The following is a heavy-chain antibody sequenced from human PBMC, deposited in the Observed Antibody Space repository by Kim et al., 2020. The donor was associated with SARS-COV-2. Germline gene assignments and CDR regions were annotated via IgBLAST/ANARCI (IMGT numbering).Heavy chain of an antibody. Sequence: GESLKISCKGSGYSFTSYWISWVRQMPGKGLEWMGRIDPSDSYTNYSPSFQGHVTISADKSISTAYLQWSSLKASDTAMYYCARHFGEPETYDYWGQGTLVTVSS. V-gene: IGHV5-10-1*01. CDR1: GYSFTSYW. CDR2: IDPSDSYT. CDR3: ARHFGEPETYDY. J-gene: IGHJ4*02. D-gene: IGHD3-16*01.